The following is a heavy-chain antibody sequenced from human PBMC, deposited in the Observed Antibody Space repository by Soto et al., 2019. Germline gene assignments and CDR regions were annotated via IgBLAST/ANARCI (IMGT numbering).Heavy chain of an antibody. V-gene: IGHV1-18*01. CDR3: ARYSSSWPNYYYYGMDV. Sequence: QVQLVQSGAEVKKPGASVKVSCKASGYTFTSYGISWVRQVPGQGLEWMGWISAYNGNTNYAQKLQGRVTMTTDTSTSTAYMELRSLRSDDTAVYYCARYSSSWPNYYYYGMDVWGQGTTVTVSS. D-gene: IGHD6-13*01. J-gene: IGHJ6*02. CDR1: GYTFTSYG. CDR2: ISAYNGNT.